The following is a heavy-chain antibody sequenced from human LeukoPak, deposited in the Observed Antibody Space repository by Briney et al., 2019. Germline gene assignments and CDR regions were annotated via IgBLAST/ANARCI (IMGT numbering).Heavy chain of an antibody. D-gene: IGHD3-10*01. V-gene: IGHV3-74*01. CDR2: INPDGSYT. Sequence: GGSLRLSCAASGFTFSSYGMHWVRQAPGEGLLWVARINPDGSYTNDADSVKGRFTISRDNAKSTLYLQMNSLRAEDTAVYFCFSSGSFWNFDLWGRGTLVTVSS. CDR1: GFTFSSYG. CDR3: FSSGSFWNFDL. J-gene: IGHJ2*01.